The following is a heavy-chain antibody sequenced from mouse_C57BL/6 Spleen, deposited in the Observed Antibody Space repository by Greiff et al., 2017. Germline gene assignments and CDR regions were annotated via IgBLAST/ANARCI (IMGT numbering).Heavy chain of an antibody. CDR1: GFTFSDYG. J-gene: IGHJ4*01. CDR2: ISSGSSTI. V-gene: IGHV5-17*01. Sequence: EVMLVESGGGLVKPGGSLKLSCAASGFTFSDYGMHWVRQAPEKGLEWVAYISSGSSTIYYADTVKGRFTISRDNAKNTLFLHMTSQRSEDTAMFYCARTVYAMDYWGQGTSVTVSS. CDR3: ARTVYAMDY.